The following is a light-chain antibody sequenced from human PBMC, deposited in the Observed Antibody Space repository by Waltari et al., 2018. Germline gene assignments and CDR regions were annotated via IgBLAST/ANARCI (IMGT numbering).Light chain of an antibody. V-gene: IGLV3-19*01. CDR1: SLRTSY. J-gene: IGLJ3*02. CDR3: SSRNGRANEVV. Sequence: SSELTQDPAVSVALGQTVRITCQGDSLRTSYAGWYQLKPGQAPVLVMFGKDKRPSGIPDRFSGDSSGTTFSLTITGAQAEDEADYYWSSRNGRANEVVFAGGTKVTVL. CDR2: GKD.